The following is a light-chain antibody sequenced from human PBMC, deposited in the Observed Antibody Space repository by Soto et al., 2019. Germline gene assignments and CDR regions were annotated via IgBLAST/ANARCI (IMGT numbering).Light chain of an antibody. Sequence: IVMTQSPATLYLSAGERATLSCRASQSVSSNLAWYQQKPGQAPRLLIYGASTRATGIPARFSGSGSGTEFTLTISRLKPEDLAVYYCQQYNNWPRTFCQGTKVDIK. CDR3: QQYNNWPRT. CDR1: QSVSSN. J-gene: IGKJ1*01. V-gene: IGKV3-15*01. CDR2: GAS.